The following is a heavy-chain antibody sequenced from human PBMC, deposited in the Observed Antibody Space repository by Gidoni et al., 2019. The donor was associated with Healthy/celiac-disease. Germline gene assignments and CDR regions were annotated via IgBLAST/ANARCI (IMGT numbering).Heavy chain of an antibody. J-gene: IGHJ6*03. Sequence: QVQLQQWGAGLLKPSETLSLTCAVYGGSFSGYYWSWIRQPPGKGLEWIGEINHSGSTNYNPSLKSRVTISVDTSKNQFSLKLSSVTAADTAVYYCARGRVAAREQNRHMDVWGKGTTVTVSS. D-gene: IGHD6-6*01. CDR2: INHSGST. CDR3: ARGRVAAREQNRHMDV. V-gene: IGHV4-34*01. CDR1: GGSFSGYY.